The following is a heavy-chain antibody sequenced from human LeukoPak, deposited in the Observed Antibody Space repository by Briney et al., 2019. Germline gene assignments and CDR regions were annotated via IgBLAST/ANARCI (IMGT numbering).Heavy chain of an antibody. D-gene: IGHD2-21*02. J-gene: IGHJ6*03. Sequence: GGSLRLSCAASGFTFSFFWMNWVRQAPGKGLEWVANIKQDGSEKYYVDSVKGRFTISRDNAKNSLYLQVNSLTAEDTAVYYCARAIHVTSLYYYYMDVWGKGTTVTVSS. V-gene: IGHV3-7*01. CDR2: IKQDGSEK. CDR1: GFTFSFFW. CDR3: ARAIHVTSLYYYYMDV.